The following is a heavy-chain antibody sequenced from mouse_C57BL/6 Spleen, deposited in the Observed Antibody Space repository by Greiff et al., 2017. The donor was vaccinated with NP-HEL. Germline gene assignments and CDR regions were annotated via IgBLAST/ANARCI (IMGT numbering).Heavy chain of an antibody. CDR1: GYTFTSYW. J-gene: IGHJ1*03. CDR2: INPSSGYT. V-gene: IGHV1-7*01. Sequence: QVHVKQSGAELAKPGASVKLSCKASGYTFTSYWMHWVKQRPGQGLEWIGYINPSSGYTKYNQKFKDKATLTADKSSSTAYMQLSSLTYEDSAVYYCASTTVVAWYFDVWGTGTTVTVSS. D-gene: IGHD1-1*01. CDR3: ASTTVVAWYFDV.